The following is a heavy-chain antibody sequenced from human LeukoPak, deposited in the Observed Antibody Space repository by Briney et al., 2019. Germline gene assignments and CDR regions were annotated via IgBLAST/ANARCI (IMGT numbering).Heavy chain of an antibody. CDR3: ARRVQMSSASATSNTWLDP. CDR1: GDSISNYY. CDR2: IHFSGGT. J-gene: IGHJ5*02. Sequence: SETLSLTCTVSGDSISNYYWNWIRQPPGEGLEWIGHIHFSGGTIYNPSLKSRVTISLDSAKNQFSLRLMSVTAADTAVYYCARRVQMSSASATSNTWLDPWGQGTLVSVSP. V-gene: IGHV4-59*01. D-gene: IGHD3-10*01.